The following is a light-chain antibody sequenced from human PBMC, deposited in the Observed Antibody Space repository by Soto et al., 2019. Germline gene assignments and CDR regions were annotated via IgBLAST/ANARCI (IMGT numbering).Light chain of an antibody. CDR2: GAS. CDR3: QQYNNWPPLT. Sequence: EIVMTQSPATLSVSPGERVTLSCRASQSVSRSLAWYQQKPGQAPRLLIYGASTRATGIPARFSGSGSGTEFTLTISSLQSEDCAVYYCQQYNNWPPLTFGPGTKLDIK. V-gene: IGKV3-15*01. J-gene: IGKJ3*01. CDR1: QSVSRS.